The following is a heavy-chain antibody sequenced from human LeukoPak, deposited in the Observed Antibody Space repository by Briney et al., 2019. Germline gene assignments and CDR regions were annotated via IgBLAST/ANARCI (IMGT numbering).Heavy chain of an antibody. CDR3: ARLAVPAAYTDWFDP. CDR2: IRYDGGNK. Sequence: GGSLRLSCAASGFTFSSYGMHWVRQAPGKGLEWVAFIRYDGGNKYYADSVKGRFTISRDNSKNTLYLQMNSLRAEDTAVYYCARLAVPAAYTDWFDPWGQGTLVTVSS. CDR1: GFTFSSYG. J-gene: IGHJ5*02. V-gene: IGHV3-30*02. D-gene: IGHD2-2*01.